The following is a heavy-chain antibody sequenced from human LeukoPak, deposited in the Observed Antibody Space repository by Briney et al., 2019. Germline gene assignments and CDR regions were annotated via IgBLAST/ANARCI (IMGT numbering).Heavy chain of an antibody. CDR1: GFTFSSYS. CDR2: ISGSGGST. D-gene: IGHD3-22*01. CDR3: XXXXXXXXXXSSGYPPFDY. J-gene: IGHJ4*02. Sequence: GGSLRLSCAASGFTFSSYSMNWVRQAPGKGLEWVSAISGSGGSTYYADSVKGRFTISRGNSKNTLYLQMNSLRAEDTAVYYXXXXXXXXXXXSSGYPPFDYWGQGTLVTVSS. V-gene: IGHV3-23*01.